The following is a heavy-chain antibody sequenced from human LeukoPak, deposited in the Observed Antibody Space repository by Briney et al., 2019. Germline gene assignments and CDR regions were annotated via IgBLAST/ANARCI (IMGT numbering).Heavy chain of an antibody. CDR2: IYPGDSDT. CDR1: GYSFTSYW. J-gene: IGHJ6*02. D-gene: IGHD6-13*01. CDR3: ARLLHLIAAAGSYYYGMDV. Sequence: ASVKVSCKGSGYSFTSYWIGWVRQIPGKGLEWMGIIYPGDSDTRYSPSFQGQVTISADKSISTAYLQWSSLKASDTAMYYCARLLHLIAAAGSYYYGMDVWGQGTTVTVSS. V-gene: IGHV5-51*01.